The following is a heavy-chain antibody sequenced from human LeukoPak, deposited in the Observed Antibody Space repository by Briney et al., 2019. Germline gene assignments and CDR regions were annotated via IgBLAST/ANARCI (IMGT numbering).Heavy chain of an antibody. D-gene: IGHD2-2*01. CDR2: IYHSGST. Sequence: PSETLSLTCAVSGYSISSGYYWGWIRQPPGKGLEWIGSIYHSGSTYYNPSLKSRVTISVDTSKNQFSLKLSSVTAADTAVYYCARRGVVPAARGYYYMDVWGKGTTVTVSS. CDR3: ARRGVVPAARGYYYMDV. V-gene: IGHV4-38-2*01. J-gene: IGHJ6*03. CDR1: GYSISSGYY.